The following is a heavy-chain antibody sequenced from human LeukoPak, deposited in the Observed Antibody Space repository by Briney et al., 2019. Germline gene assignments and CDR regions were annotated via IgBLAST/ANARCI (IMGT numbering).Heavy chain of an antibody. J-gene: IGHJ4*02. CDR2: IYYSGST. D-gene: IGHD6-19*01. CDR1: GGSISSSNYY. Sequence: SETLSLTCTVSGGSISSSNYYWGWIRQPPGKGLEWIGSIYYSGSTYYNPSLKSGVTISVDTSKNQFSLKLSSVTAADTAMYYCARVAVARLAYFDYWGQGTLVTVSS. CDR3: ARVAVARLAYFDY. V-gene: IGHV4-39*01.